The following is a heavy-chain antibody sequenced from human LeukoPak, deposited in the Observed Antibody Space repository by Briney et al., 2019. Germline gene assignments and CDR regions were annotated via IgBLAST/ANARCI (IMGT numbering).Heavy chain of an antibody. J-gene: IGHJ4*02. CDR3: ARVLGGSGSYSYFDY. D-gene: IGHD3-10*01. V-gene: IGHV3-23*01. Sequence: GGTLRLSCAASGFTFSYYGMSWVRQAPGKGLEWVSSISGSGDATYYADSVKGRFTISRDNAKNSLFLQMNSLRAEDTAVYYCARVLGGSGSYSYFDYWGQGTLVTVSS. CDR1: GFTFSYYG. CDR2: ISGSGDAT.